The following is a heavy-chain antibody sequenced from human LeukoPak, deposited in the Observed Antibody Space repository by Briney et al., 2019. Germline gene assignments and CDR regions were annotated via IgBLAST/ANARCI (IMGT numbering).Heavy chain of an antibody. CDR2: IYYGGYT. J-gene: IGHJ4*02. CDR3: QSRFLEWLLDY. CDR1: GGSVSSGSYY. D-gene: IGHD3-3*01. Sequence: KASETLSLTCSVSGGSVSSGSYYWSWIRQPPGKGLEWIGSIYYGGYTYYNPSLKSRVTISVDTSKNQFSLKLSSVTAADTAIYYCQSRFLEWLLDYWGQGTLVTVSS. V-gene: IGHV4-39*01.